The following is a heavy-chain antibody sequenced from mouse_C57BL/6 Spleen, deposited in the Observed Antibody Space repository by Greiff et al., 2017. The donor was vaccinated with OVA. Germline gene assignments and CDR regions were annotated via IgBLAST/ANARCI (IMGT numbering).Heavy chain of an antibody. J-gene: IGHJ4*01. CDR3: ARENYDGYYVTMDY. V-gene: IGHV1-72*01. CDR2: IDPNSGGT. Sequence: KQSCKASGYTFTSYWMHWVKQRPGRGLEWIGRIDPNSGGTKYNEKFKSKATLTVDKPSSTAYMQLSSLTSEDSAVYYCARENYDGYYVTMDYWGQGTSVTVSS. CDR1: GYTFTSYW. D-gene: IGHD2-3*01.